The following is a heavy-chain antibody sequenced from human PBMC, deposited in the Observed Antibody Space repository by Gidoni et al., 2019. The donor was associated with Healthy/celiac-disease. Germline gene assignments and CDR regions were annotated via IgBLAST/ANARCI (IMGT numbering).Heavy chain of an antibody. CDR2: INPNSGGT. CDR1: GYTFTGYY. J-gene: IGHJ3*02. D-gene: IGHD3-22*01. CDR3: ARVRVITMIVVGREGRDAFDI. Sequence: QVQLVQSGAEVKKPGASVKVSCKASGYTFTGYYMHWVRQAPGQGLEWMGWINPNSGGTNYAQKFQGRVTMTRDTSISTAYMELSRLRSDDTAVYYCARVRVITMIVVGREGRDAFDIWGQGTMVTVSS. V-gene: IGHV1-2*02.